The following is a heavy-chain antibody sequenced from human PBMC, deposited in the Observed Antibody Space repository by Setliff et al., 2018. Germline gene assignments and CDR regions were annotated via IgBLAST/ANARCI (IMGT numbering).Heavy chain of an antibody. CDR2: IYYSGST. D-gene: IGHD6-19*01. CDR3: AREQWLDPPGYYYMDV. J-gene: IGHJ6*03. Sequence: SETLSLTCTVSGGSISTYYWSWVRQPPGKGLEWIGYIYYSGSTYYNPSLKSRVTMSIDTSKNQFSLKLNSVTAADMAVYYCAREQWLDPPGYYYMDVWAKGTTVTVSS. CDR1: GGSISTYY. V-gene: IGHV4-59*12.